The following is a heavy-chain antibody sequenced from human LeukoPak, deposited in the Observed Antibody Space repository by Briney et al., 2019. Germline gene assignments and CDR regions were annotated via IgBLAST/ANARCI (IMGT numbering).Heavy chain of an antibody. V-gene: IGHV1-69*06. CDR1: GGTFSSYA. J-gene: IGHJ4*02. CDR3: ARAPGIAAAGTGTFDY. Sequence: ASVKVSCKASGGTFSSYAISWVRQAPGQGLEWMGGIIPIFGTANYAQKFQGRVTITADKSTSTAYMELSSLRSEDTAVYHCARAPGIAAAGTGTFDYWGQGTLVTVSS. D-gene: IGHD6-13*01. CDR2: IIPIFGTA.